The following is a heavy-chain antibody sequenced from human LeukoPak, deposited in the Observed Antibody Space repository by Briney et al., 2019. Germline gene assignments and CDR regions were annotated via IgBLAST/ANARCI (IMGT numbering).Heavy chain of an antibody. Sequence: SETLSLTCTVSGGSISSSSYYWGWIRQPPGKGLEWIGSIYYSGSTYYNPSLKSRVTISVDTSKNQFSLKLSSVTAADTAVYYCARAFNYYGSGSYWWDYWGQGTLVTVSS. CDR2: IYYSGST. D-gene: IGHD3-10*01. V-gene: IGHV4-39*01. CDR1: GGSISSSSYY. CDR3: ARAFNYYGSGSYWWDY. J-gene: IGHJ4*02.